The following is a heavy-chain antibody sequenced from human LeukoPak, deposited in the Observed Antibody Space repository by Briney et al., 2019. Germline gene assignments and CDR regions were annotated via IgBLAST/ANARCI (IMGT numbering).Heavy chain of an antibody. CDR2: TTSSSTYK. CDR1: TFTFSRNS. D-gene: IGHD2-21*02. CDR3: ARDQRRVTGIRDFDY. J-gene: IGHJ4*02. V-gene: IGHV3-21*04. Sequence: PGGSLSFYCAAYTFTFSRNSLKWLGPAQGQGLKWVSSTTSSSTYKYYAESVKGRFTISRNNAKNSLYLQMNSRIVDDTGIYYWARDQRRVTGIRDFDYWGQGTRVTVSS.